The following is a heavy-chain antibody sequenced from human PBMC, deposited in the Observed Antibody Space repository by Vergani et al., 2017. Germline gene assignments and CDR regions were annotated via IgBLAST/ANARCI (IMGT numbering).Heavy chain of an antibody. CDR2: IYTSGAT. V-gene: IGHV4-61*02. CDR1: GGSFSTGGQS. Sequence: QVQLQESGPGLVKPSQTLSLTCTVSGGSFSTGGQSWTWLRQSAGKGLEWIGRIYTSGATNYNPSLRSRAFMSVDASKKQFSLKLTSGTAADTAVYYCARDGGEYDKDALDVWGQGTKVTVTS. J-gene: IGHJ3*01. D-gene: IGHD2-21*01. CDR3: ARDGGEYDKDALDV.